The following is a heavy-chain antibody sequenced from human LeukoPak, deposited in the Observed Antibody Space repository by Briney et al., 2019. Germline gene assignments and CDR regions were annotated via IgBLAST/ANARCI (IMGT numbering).Heavy chain of an antibody. V-gene: IGHV5-51*01. CDR1: GYSFTSYW. Sequence: GESLKISCKASGYSFTSYWIVWVRQTPGKGLEWMGIIYPGDSDTRYNPSFQGQVTISADKSISTAYLQWSSLKASDTAMYYCARTPFYYDSSDYQGWFDPWGQGTLVTVSS. J-gene: IGHJ5*02. D-gene: IGHD3-22*01. CDR3: ARTPFYYDSSDYQGWFDP. CDR2: IYPGDSDT.